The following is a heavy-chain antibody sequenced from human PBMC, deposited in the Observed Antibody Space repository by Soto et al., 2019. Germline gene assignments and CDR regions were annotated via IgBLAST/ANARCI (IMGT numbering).Heavy chain of an antibody. CDR2: IYYSGST. V-gene: IGHV4-31*03. J-gene: IGHJ5*02. D-gene: IGHD1-7*01. CDR1: GGSISSGGYY. CDR3: ARVWGTGTTSGSNWFDP. Sequence: SETLSLTCTVSGGSISSGGYYWSWIRQHPGKGLEWIGYIYYSGSTYYNPSLKSRVTISVDTSKNQFSLKLSSVTAADTAVYYCARVWGTGTTSGSNWFDPWGQGTLVTVSS.